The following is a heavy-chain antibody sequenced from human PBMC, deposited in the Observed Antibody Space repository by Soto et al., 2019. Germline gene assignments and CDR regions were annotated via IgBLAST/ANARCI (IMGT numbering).Heavy chain of an antibody. J-gene: IGHJ3*02. CDR2: IWYDGSNK. Sequence: GGSLRLSYAASGFTFSSYGMHWVRQAPGKGLEWVAVIWYDGSNKYYADSVKGRFTISRDNSKNTLYLQMNSLRAEDTAVYYCAREMEWLATRGAFDIWGQGTMVTVSS. V-gene: IGHV3-33*01. CDR1: GFTFSSYG. D-gene: IGHD6-19*01. CDR3: AREMEWLATRGAFDI.